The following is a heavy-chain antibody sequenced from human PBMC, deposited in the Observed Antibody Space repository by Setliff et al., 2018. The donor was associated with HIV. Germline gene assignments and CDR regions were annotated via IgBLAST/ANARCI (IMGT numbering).Heavy chain of an antibody. V-gene: IGHV3-23*01. CDR2: ISGSTGST. CDR1: GFTFNNYA. D-gene: IGHD6-13*01. J-gene: IGHJ4*02. Sequence: GGSLRLSCAASGFTFNNYAMSWVRQAPGKGLEWVSAISGSTGSTYYADSVKGRFTIPRDNSKNTLYLQMNSLRAEDTAVYYCAKGRAGYSFDYWGQGTLVTVSS. CDR3: AKGRAGYSFDY.